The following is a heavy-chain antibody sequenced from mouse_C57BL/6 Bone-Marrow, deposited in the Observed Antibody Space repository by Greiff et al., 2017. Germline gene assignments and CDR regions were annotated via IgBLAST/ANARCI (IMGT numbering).Heavy chain of an antibody. Sequence: VQLQQPGAELVKPGASVTMSCKASGYTFTSYWITWVKQRPGQGLEWIGDIYPGSGSTNYNEKFKSKTTLTVDTSSSTAYMQLSSLTSEYSAVYYCSRPYNSNYWYFDVWGTGTTLTVSS. J-gene: IGHJ1*03. CDR2: IYPGSGST. CDR1: GYTFTSYW. D-gene: IGHD2-5*01. CDR3: SRPYNSNYWYFDV. V-gene: IGHV1-55*01.